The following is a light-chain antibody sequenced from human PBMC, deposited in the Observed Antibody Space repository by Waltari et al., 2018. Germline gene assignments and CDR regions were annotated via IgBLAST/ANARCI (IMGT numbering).Light chain of an antibody. CDR2: WAS. Sequence: DIVMTQSPDSLAVSLGERATINCKSSQSVLSSSNNKNFLAWFQQKPGQPPKVLIFWASARESGVPDRFSGSGSGTDFTLTISSLQAEDVAVYYYCMQGTHWPITFGQGTRLEIK. V-gene: IGKV4-1*01. CDR1: QSVLSSSNNKNF. CDR3: CMQGTHWPIT. J-gene: IGKJ5*01.